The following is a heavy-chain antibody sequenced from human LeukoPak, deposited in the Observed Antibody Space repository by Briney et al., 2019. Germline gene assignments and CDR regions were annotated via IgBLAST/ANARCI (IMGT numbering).Heavy chain of an antibody. CDR2: INHSGST. CDR1: VGSFSGYY. V-gene: IGHV4-34*01. D-gene: IGHD3-3*01. Sequence: SETLSLTCAVYVGSFSGYYWSWIRQPPGKGLEWIGEINHSGSTNYNPSLKSRVTISVDTSKNQFSLKLSSVTAADTAVYYCARLQLRFFGPWGQGTLVTVSS. CDR3: ARLQLRFFGP. J-gene: IGHJ5*02.